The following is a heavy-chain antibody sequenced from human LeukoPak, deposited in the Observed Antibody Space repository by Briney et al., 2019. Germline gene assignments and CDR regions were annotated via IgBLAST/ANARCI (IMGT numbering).Heavy chain of an antibody. Sequence: PSETLSLTCTVSGGSISSSSYYWSWIRQPPGKGLEWIGYIYYSGSTNYNPSLKSRVTISVDTSKNQFSLKLSSVTAADTAVYYCARVGSMTTLDYWGQGTLVTVSS. V-gene: IGHV4-61*01. J-gene: IGHJ4*02. CDR2: IYYSGST. CDR3: ARVGSMTTLDY. CDR1: GGSISSSSYY. D-gene: IGHD4-11*01.